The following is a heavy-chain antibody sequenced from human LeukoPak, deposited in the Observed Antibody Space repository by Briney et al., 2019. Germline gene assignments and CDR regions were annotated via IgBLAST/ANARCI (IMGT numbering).Heavy chain of an antibody. V-gene: IGHV3-48*03. J-gene: IGHJ4*02. CDR2: ISSSGSTI. CDR3: ARDSRDGYNSRGDY. CDR1: GFTFSSYA. D-gene: IGHD5-24*01. Sequence: GGSLRLSCAASGFTFSSYAMSWVRQAPGKGLEWVSYISSSGSTIYHADSVKGRFTISRDNAKNSLYLQMNSLRAEDTAVYYCARDSRDGYNSRGDYWGQGTLVTVSS.